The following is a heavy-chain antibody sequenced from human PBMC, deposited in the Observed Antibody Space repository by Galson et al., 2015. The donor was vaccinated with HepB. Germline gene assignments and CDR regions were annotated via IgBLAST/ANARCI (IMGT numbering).Heavy chain of an antibody. D-gene: IGHD3-10*01. V-gene: IGHV7-4-1*02. Sequence: SVKVSCKASGYIFNNYPMNWVRQAPGQGLEWMGWINTNTGNPTYAKGFTGRFVFSLDTSVSTAYLQISSLKAEDTAVYYCARTPYYGSGSYYTVWFHPWGQGTLVTVSS. CDR2: INTNTGNP. J-gene: IGHJ5*02. CDR1: GYIFNNYP. CDR3: ARTPYYGSGSYYTVWFHP.